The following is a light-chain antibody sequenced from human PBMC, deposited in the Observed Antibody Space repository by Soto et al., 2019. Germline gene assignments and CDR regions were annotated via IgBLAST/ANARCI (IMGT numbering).Light chain of an antibody. CDR3: QQYNNWPTLT. Sequence: EIVMTQSPATLSVSPGDRVTLSCRASQNIDNNLAWYQQRPGQPPRLLIYGASTRANGIPARFSGSGSGTEFTLTISSLQSEDFAVYCCQQYNNWPTLTFGGGTKVEIK. CDR1: QNIDNN. CDR2: GAS. V-gene: IGKV3D-15*01. J-gene: IGKJ4*01.